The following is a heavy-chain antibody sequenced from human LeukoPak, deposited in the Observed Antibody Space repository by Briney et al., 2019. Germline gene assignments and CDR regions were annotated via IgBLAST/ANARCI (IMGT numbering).Heavy chain of an antibody. CDR3: ARSPSGYSGYDPVYY. CDR2: IIPMFGTA. J-gene: IGHJ4*02. Sequence: SVKVSCKASGGTFSSYAISWVRQAPGQGLEWMGGIIPMFGTANYAQKFQGRVTMTADESTSTVYMELSSLRSEDTAVYYCARSPSGYSGYDPVYYWGQGTLVTVSS. CDR1: GGTFSSYA. V-gene: IGHV1-69*13. D-gene: IGHD5-12*01.